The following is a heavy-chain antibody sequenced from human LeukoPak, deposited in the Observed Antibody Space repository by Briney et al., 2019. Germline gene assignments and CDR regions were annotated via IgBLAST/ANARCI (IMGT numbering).Heavy chain of an antibody. CDR2: ISGSGGST. Sequence: PGGSLRLSCSPSGFTFSTYGMNWVHQAPGKGLEWVSAISGSGGSTYYADSVKGRFTISRDNSKNTLYLQMNSLRAEDTAVYYCAGRGSGSYFDFWGQGTLVTVSS. V-gene: IGHV3-23*01. CDR3: AGRGSGSYFDF. D-gene: IGHD3-10*01. CDR1: GFTFSTYG. J-gene: IGHJ4*02.